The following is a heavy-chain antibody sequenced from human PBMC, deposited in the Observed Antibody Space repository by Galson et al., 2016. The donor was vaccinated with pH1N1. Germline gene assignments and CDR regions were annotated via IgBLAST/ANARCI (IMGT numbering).Heavy chain of an antibody. CDR1: GFTFSTYW. D-gene: IGHD2-8*02. Sequence: SLRLSCAASGFTFSTYWMAWVRQAPGKGLEWVANIKPDGSGKSYVDSVRDRFTISRDNANNSLFLQVNSLRVEDTGVYYCARDSGGNLDYWGQGILVTVSS. CDR3: ARDSGGNLDY. J-gene: IGHJ4*02. V-gene: IGHV3-7*01. CDR2: IKPDGSGK.